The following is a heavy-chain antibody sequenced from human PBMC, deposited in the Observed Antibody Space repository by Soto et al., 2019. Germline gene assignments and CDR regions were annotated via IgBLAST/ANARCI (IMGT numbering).Heavy chain of an antibody. J-gene: IGHJ6*03. CDR1: GFTFSSYW. V-gene: IGHV3-74*01. CDR3: ARSSLDGSYYYYYMDV. CDR2: INSDGSST. Sequence: GGSLRLSCAASGFTFSSYWMHWVRQAPGKGLVWVSRINSDGSSTSYADSVKGRFTISRDNAKNTLYLQMNSLRAEDTAVYYCARSSLDGSYYYYYMDVWGKGTTVTVSS. D-gene: IGHD6-19*01.